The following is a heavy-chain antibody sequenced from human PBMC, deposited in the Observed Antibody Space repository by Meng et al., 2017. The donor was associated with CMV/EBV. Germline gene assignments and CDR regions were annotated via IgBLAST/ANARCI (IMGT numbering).Heavy chain of an antibody. V-gene: IGHV4-61*01. CDR1: GGSVSSGSYY. CDR3: ARDQSPTIFGVAVYYYGMDV. J-gene: IGHJ6*02. D-gene: IGHD3-3*01. CDR2: IYYSGST. Sequence: GSLRLSCTVSGGSVSSGSYYWSWIRQPPGKGLEWIGYIYYSGSTNYNPSLKSRVTISVDTSKNQFSLKLSSVTAADTAVYYCARDQSPTIFGVAVYYYGMDVWGQGTTVTVSS.